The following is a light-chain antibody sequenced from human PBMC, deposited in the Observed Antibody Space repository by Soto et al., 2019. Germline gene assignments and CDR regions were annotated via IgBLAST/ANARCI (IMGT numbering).Light chain of an antibody. V-gene: IGKV3D-20*02. CDR1: QSVSSSY. CDR2: DAS. CDR3: QQRSNWPPWT. Sequence: ELVFTQSPGPQFFSPGERAKLSCRASQSVSSSYLAWYQQKPGQAPRLLIYDASNRATGIPARFSGSGSGTDFTLTISSLEPEDFAVYYCQQRSNWPPWTFGQGTKVDIK. J-gene: IGKJ1*01.